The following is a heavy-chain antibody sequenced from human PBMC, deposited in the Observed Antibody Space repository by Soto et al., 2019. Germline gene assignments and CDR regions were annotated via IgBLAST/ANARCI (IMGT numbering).Heavy chain of an antibody. CDR3: ARNGDYGYGIDV. V-gene: IGHV1-2*04. J-gene: IGHJ6*02. D-gene: IGHD4-17*01. Sequence: ASVKVSCKASGYTFTGYYMHWVRQAPGQRLEWMGCINPNSGGTNYAQKFQGWVTMTRDTSTSTAYMELSRLRSDDTAVYYCARNGDYGYGIDVWGQGTTVTVSS. CDR1: GYTFTGYY. CDR2: INPNSGGT.